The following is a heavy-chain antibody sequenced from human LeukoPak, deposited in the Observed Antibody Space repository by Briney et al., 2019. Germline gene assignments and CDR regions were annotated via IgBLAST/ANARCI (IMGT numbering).Heavy chain of an antibody. V-gene: IGHV3-30*02. J-gene: IGHJ3*02. Sequence: GGSLRLSCAASGFTFSSYAMSWVRQAPGKGLEWVAFIRYDGTNKYYADSVKGRFTISRDNSKDTLDLQMNSLRAEDTAIYYCARDDYDFWSGYYTHDAFAIWGQGTMVTVSS. CDR1: GFTFSSYA. D-gene: IGHD3-3*01. CDR3: ARDDYDFWSGYYTHDAFAI. CDR2: IRYDGTNK.